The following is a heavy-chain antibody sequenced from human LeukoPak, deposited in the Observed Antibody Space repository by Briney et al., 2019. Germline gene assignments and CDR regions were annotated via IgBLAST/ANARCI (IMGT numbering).Heavy chain of an antibody. D-gene: IGHD1-1*01. Sequence: GESLKISCKASGYRFTDYWIGWVRQMPGKGLEWMGIIYPGDSDIRYSPSFQGQVTITADKSISTAYLQWNSLKASDSAMYCCAIHDSERFDFWGQGTRVTVSS. V-gene: IGHV5-51*01. CDR1: GYRFTDYW. CDR3: AIHDSERFDF. CDR2: IYPGDSDI. J-gene: IGHJ4*02.